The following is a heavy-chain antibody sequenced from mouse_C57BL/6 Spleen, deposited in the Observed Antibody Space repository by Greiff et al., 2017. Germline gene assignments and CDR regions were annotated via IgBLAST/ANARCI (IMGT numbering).Heavy chain of an antibody. J-gene: IGHJ4*01. Sequence: SGAELVRPGASVTLSCKASGYTFTDYEMHWVKQTPVHGLEWIGAIDPETGGTAYNQKVKGKAILTADKSSSTAYMELRSLTSEDSAVYYCTRMALYDGYYYAMDYWGQGTSVTVSS. V-gene: IGHV1-15*01. CDR2: IDPETGGT. CDR3: TRMALYDGYYYAMDY. D-gene: IGHD2-3*01. CDR1: GYTFTDYE.